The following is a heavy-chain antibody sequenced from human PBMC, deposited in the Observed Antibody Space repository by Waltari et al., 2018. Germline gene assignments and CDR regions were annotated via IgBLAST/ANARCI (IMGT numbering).Heavy chain of an antibody. Sequence: QVQLQESGPGLVKPSETLSLTCTVSGGSVSSGSSYWSWIRQPPGKGLEWIGYIYYTGSTNYNPSLKSRVTISVDTSKNQFSLRLNSVTAADTAVYYCATEGIFGGFDYWGQGTLVTVSS. CDR2: IYYTGST. D-gene: IGHD3-3*01. CDR3: ATEGIFGGFDY. V-gene: IGHV4-61*01. CDR1: GGSVSSGSSY. J-gene: IGHJ4*02.